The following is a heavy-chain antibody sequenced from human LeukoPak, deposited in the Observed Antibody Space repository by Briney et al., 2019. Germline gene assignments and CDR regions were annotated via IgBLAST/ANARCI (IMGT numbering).Heavy chain of an antibody. CDR3: ATHMDTAMIKAEFDY. D-gene: IGHD5-18*01. CDR2: ISAYNGNT. V-gene: IGHV1-18*01. Sequence: ASVKVSCKTPGYTFTSYGISWVRQAPGQGLEWMGWISAYNGNTNYAQKLQGRVTMTADTSTTTAYMELRSLRSDDTAVYYCATHMDTAMIKAEFDYWGQGTLVTVSS. J-gene: IGHJ4*02. CDR1: GYTFTSYG.